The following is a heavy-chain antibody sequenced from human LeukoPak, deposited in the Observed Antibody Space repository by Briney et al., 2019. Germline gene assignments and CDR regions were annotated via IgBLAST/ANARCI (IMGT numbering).Heavy chain of an antibody. CDR2: AHLNGAT. J-gene: IGHJ4*02. Sequence: SGTLSLTCGVSGCSIITNNWWSWVRQPPGKGVEGIVKAHLNGATNYYPSLESRVSMSIDKSKNQLSLKLSSVTAADTATYYCTRESGAFSPFGFWGQGTLVTVSS. D-gene: IGHD1-26*01. CDR1: GCSIITNNW. V-gene: IGHV4-4*02. CDR3: TRESGAFSPFGF.